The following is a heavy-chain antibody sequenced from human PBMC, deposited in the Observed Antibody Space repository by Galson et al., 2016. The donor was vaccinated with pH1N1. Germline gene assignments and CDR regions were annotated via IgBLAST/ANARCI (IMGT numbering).Heavy chain of an antibody. Sequence: PALVKPTQTLTLTCTFSGFSLSTSGVGVGWIRQPPGKALEWLALIDWNDDKYYSTSLKTRLTISKDTSKNQVVLTMTNMDPVDTATYYCARLDYGDYSGYFEYWGQGTLVTVPS. J-gene: IGHJ4*02. D-gene: IGHD4-17*01. V-gene: IGHV2-70*01. CDR1: GFSLSTSGVG. CDR2: IDWNDDK. CDR3: ARLDYGDYSGYFEY.